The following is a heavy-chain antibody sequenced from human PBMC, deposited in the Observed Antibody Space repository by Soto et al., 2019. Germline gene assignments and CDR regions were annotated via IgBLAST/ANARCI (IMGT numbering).Heavy chain of an antibody. CDR3: ARSVRRDGYAKIRAFDI. CDR2: IIPIFGTA. CDR1: GGTFSSYA. V-gene: IGHV1-69*01. D-gene: IGHD5-12*01. Sequence: QVQLVQSGAEVKKPGSSVKVSCKASGGTFSSYAISWVRQAPGQGLEWMGGIIPIFGTANYAQKFQGRVTITADESTSTAYMELSSLRSEDTAAYYCARSVRRDGYAKIRAFDIWGQGTMVTVSS. J-gene: IGHJ3*02.